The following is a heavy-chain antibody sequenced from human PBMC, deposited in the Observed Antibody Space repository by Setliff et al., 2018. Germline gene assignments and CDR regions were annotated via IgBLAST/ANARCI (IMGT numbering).Heavy chain of an antibody. CDR1: GYSISSGYY. V-gene: IGHV4-38-2*02. Sequence: SETLSLTCAVSGYSISSGYYWGWIRQPPGKGLEWIGSIYHSGSTYYNPSLKSRVTISVDTSKNQFSLKLGSVTAADTAVYYCAREGSYSSGWLSGYFDYWGQGTLVTVSS. J-gene: IGHJ4*02. CDR3: AREGSYSSGWLSGYFDY. CDR2: IYHSGST. D-gene: IGHD6-19*01.